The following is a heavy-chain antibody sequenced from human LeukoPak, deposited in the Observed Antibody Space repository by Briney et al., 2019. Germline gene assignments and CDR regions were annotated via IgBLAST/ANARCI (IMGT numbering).Heavy chain of an antibody. D-gene: IGHD3-10*02. CDR2: ISSSGSTI. Sequence: GGSLRLSCAASGFTFKSYTTNWVRQAPGKGLEWVSYISSSGSTIYYADSVKGRFTISRDNAKNSLYLQMNSLRAEDTAVYYCAELGITMIGGVWGKGTTVTISS. V-gene: IGHV3-48*04. CDR1: GFTFKSYT. CDR3: AELGITMIGGV. J-gene: IGHJ6*04.